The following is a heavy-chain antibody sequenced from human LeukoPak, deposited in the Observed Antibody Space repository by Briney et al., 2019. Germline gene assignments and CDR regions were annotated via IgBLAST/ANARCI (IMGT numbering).Heavy chain of an antibody. CDR2: IHHIGST. D-gene: IGHD3-22*01. CDR3: ATRNYYDRTGYYNY. CDR1: GGSITNDNW. J-gene: IGHJ4*02. V-gene: IGHV4-4*02. Sequence: ASGTLSLTCTVSGGSITNDNWWNWVRQPPGKGLEWIGEIHHIGSTDYNPSPKGRVTISVDKSKNQFSLKLSSATAADTAVYYCATRNYYDRTGYYNYWGQGMLVTVSS.